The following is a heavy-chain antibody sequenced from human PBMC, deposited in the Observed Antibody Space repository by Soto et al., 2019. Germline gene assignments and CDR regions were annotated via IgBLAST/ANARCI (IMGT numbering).Heavy chain of an antibody. J-gene: IGHJ6*02. CDR2: IIPIFGTA. Sequence: PVKRSCKASAATIRRYATNCVRQPPGQGLEWMGGIIPIFGTANYAQKFQGRVTITADESTSTAYMELSSLRSEDTAVYYCARGGQDIVLVPAALGYYYGMDVWGQGTTVTVS. CDR1: AATIRRYA. D-gene: IGHD2-2*01. V-gene: IGHV1-69*13. CDR3: ARGGQDIVLVPAALGYYYGMDV.